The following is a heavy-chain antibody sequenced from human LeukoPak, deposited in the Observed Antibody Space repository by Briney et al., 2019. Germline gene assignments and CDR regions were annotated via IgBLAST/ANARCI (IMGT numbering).Heavy chain of an antibody. D-gene: IGHD6-19*01. V-gene: IGHV1-69*04. CDR3: ARERGEQGLVLDAFDI. CDR2: IIPILGIA. CDR1: GGTFSSYA. Sequence: SVKVSCKASGGTFSSYAISWVRQAPGQGLEWMGRIIPILGIANYAQKFQGRVTITADKSTSTAYMELSSLRSEDTAVYYCARERGEQGLVLDAFDIWGQGTMVTVSS. J-gene: IGHJ3*02.